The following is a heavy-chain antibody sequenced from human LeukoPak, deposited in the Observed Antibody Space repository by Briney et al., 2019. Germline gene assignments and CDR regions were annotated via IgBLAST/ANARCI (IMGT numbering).Heavy chain of an antibody. D-gene: IGHD3-10*01. V-gene: IGHV3-13*01. J-gene: IGHJ3*02. CDR3: ARGLYGSGSYDAFDI. CDR2: IGTAGDT. CDR1: GFTFSSYD. Sequence: TGGSLGLSCAASGFTFSSYDMHWVRQATGKGLEWVSAIGTAGDTYYPGSVKGRFTISRENAKNSLYLQMNSLRAGDTAVYYCARGLYGSGSYDAFDIWGQGTMVTVSS.